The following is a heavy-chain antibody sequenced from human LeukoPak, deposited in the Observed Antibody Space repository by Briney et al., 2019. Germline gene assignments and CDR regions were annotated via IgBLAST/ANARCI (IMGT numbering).Heavy chain of an antibody. V-gene: IGHV1-2*02. CDR3: ARDGPAQMVEFDN. J-gene: IGHJ4*02. Sequence: ASVKVSCKASGYTFSGSGWYLYWLRQAPGQGLECLGWIYPNNGATSYAQKFQGRVAMTRDTSVSTAYMELSRLRPDDTAVYFCARDGPAQMVEFDNWGQGTLVTVYS. D-gene: IGHD3-10*01. CDR2: IYPNNGAT. CDR1: GYTFSGSGWY.